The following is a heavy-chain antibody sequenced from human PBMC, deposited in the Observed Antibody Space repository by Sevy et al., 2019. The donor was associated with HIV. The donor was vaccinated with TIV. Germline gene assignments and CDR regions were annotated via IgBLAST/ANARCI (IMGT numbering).Heavy chain of an antibody. D-gene: IGHD3-22*01. Sequence: GGSLRLSCAASGFTFSTSWMSWVRQAPGKGLEWVANIKQDGREKNYVDSVKGRFTISRDNAKKSLYLQMNSLRVEDTAVYYCARDCYGYDNSGMWWGQGTLVTVSS. CDR2: IKQDGREK. J-gene: IGHJ4*02. CDR1: GFTFSTSW. CDR3: ARDCYGYDNSGMW. V-gene: IGHV3-7*01.